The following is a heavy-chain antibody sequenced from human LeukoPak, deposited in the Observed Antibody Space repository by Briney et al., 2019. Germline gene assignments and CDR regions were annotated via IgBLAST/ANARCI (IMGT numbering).Heavy chain of an antibody. Sequence: PGGSLRLSCAASGFTFSSCAMHWVRQAPGKGLEWVAVISYDGSNKYYADSVKGRFTISRDNSKNTLYLQMNSLRAEDTAVYYCARRMYYYDSSGYYYPYFDYWGQGTLVTVSS. CDR2: ISYDGSNK. J-gene: IGHJ4*02. CDR1: GFTFSSCA. D-gene: IGHD3-22*01. V-gene: IGHV3-30-3*01. CDR3: ARRMYYYDSSGYYYPYFDY.